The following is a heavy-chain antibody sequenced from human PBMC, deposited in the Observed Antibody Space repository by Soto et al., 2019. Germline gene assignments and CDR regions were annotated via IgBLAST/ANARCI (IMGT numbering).Heavy chain of an antibody. CDR2: IYPGDSDT. Sequence: GDSLKISCKGSGYNFNNYWIAWVRQMPGKGLEWMGIIYPGDSDTRYSPSFQGQVTISADKFIRTAYLQWSSLKASDTAMYYCAVLPISQHYYYGLHAWRQGTTVTVSS. D-gene: IGHD2-2*01. V-gene: IGHV5-51*01. CDR3: AVLPISQHYYYGLHA. CDR1: GYNFNNYW. J-gene: IGHJ6*02.